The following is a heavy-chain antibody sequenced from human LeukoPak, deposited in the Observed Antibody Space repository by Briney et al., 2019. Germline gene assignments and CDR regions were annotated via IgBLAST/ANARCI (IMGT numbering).Heavy chain of an antibody. J-gene: IGHJ5*02. CDR1: GDSISSGSYY. D-gene: IGHD5-24*01. CDR3: ARSRGVPRWFGP. Sequence: SETLSLTCTVSGDSISSGSYYWGWIRQPRGKGLEWIGNIFNGGSTYYNPSLKSRVTISLDTSKNQFSLRLTSVTAADTAVYFCARSRGVPRWFGPWGQGTLVTVSS. CDR2: IFNGGST. V-gene: IGHV4-39*07.